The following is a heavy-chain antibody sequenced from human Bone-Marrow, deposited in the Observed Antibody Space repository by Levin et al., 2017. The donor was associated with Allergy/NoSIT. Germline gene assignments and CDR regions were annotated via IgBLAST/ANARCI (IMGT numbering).Heavy chain of an antibody. J-gene: IGHJ4*02. D-gene: IGHD6-19*01. CDR1: GFTFSSYA. CDR2: ISGSGGST. CDR3: AKVKRPIIAVAFDY. V-gene: IGHV3-23*01. Sequence: AASVKVSCAASGFTFSSYAMSWVRQAPGKGLEWVSAISGSGGSTYYADSVKGRFTISRDNSKNTLYLQMNSLRAEDTAVYYCAKVKRPIIAVAFDYWGQGTLVTVSS.